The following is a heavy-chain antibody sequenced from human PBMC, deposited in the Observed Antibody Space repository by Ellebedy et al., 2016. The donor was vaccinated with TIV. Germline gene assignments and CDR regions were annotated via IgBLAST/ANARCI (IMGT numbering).Heavy chain of an antibody. CDR1: GYTFTSYG. V-gene: IGHV1-18*01. CDR2: ISAYNGNT. Sequence: ASVKVSCXASGYTFTSYGISWVRQAPGQGLEWMGWISAYNGNTNYAQKLQGRVTMTTDTSTSTAYMELRSLRSDDTAVYYCAREYCSSTSCYLGYFDYWGQGTLVTVSS. CDR3: AREYCSSTSCYLGYFDY. J-gene: IGHJ4*02. D-gene: IGHD2-2*01.